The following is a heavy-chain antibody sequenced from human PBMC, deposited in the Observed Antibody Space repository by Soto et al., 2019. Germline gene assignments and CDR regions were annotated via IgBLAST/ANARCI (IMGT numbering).Heavy chain of an antibody. CDR3: AASCVGCGGFNYYGMDV. CDR1: GGSISSGGYY. D-gene: IGHD2-21*01. J-gene: IGHJ6*02. CDR2: IYYSGST. Sequence: QVQLQESGPGLVKPSQTLSLTCTVSGGSISSGGYYWSWIRQHPGKGLEWIGYIYYSGSTYYNPXLKGRVTIPVDXSXIXFSLKLSSVTAADTAVYYCAASCVGCGGFNYYGMDVWGQGTTVTVSS. V-gene: IGHV4-31*03.